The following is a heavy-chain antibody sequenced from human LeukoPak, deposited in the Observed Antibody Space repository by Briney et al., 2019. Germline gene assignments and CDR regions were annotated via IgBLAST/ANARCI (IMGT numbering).Heavy chain of an antibody. Sequence: SETLSLTCSVSGASIKSNFRSWIRQPPGKGLEWIGYIYYTGSTNYNPSLKSRLTISVDASKSQFSLKLSSVTASDTAVYYCARRKPVAGAVFDFWGQGTLATVSS. D-gene: IGHD6-19*01. J-gene: IGHJ4*02. CDR2: IYYTGST. CDR3: ARRKPVAGAVFDF. CDR1: GASIKSNF. V-gene: IGHV4-59*08.